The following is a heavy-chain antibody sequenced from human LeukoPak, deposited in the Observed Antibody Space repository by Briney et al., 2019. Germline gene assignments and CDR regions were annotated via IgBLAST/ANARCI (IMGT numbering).Heavy chain of an antibody. Sequence: ASVKVSCKASGYTFTSYDINWLRQATGQGLEWMGWMNPNSGNTGYAQKFQGRVTMTRNTSISTAYMELSSLRSEDTAVYYCARVGSGWTYYYYYYMDVWGKGTTVTVSS. D-gene: IGHD6-19*01. CDR1: GYTFTSYD. J-gene: IGHJ6*03. CDR3: ARVGSGWTYYYYYYMDV. V-gene: IGHV1-8*01. CDR2: MNPNSGNT.